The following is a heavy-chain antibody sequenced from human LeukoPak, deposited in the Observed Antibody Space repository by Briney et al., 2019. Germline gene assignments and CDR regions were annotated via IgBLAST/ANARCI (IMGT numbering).Heavy chain of an antibody. D-gene: IGHD5-18*01. CDR3: ARDDRLYSYGAYYYGMDV. CDR2: IKQDGSEK. J-gene: IGHJ6*02. Sequence: ETLSLTCTVSGGSISSSSYYWGWIRQPPGKGLEWVANIKQDGSEKYYVDSVKGRFTISGDNAKNSLYLQMNSLRAEDTAVYYCARDDRLYSYGAYYYGMDVWGQGTTVTVSS. V-gene: IGHV3-7*01. CDR1: GGSISSSSYY.